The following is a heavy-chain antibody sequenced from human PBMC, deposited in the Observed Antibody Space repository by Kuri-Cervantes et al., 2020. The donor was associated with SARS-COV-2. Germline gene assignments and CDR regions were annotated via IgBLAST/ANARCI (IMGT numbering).Heavy chain of an antibody. Sequence: SETLSLTCAVYGGSFSGYYWSWIRQPPGKGLEWIGYIYYSGSTNYNPSLKSRVTISVDTSKNQFSLKLSSVTAADTALYYCAREHSGYDWFDVWGQGTLVTVSS. CDR2: IYYSGST. V-gene: IGHV4-59*12. J-gene: IGHJ5*02. CDR1: GGSFSGYY. D-gene: IGHD5-12*01. CDR3: AREHSGYDWFDV.